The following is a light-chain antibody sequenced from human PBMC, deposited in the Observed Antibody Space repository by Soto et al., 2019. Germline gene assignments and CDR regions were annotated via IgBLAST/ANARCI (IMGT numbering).Light chain of an antibody. J-gene: IGKJ1*01. V-gene: IGKV1-5*03. CDR3: QQYKSHWT. Sequence: DIQLTQSPSTLSASVGDIVTITCRASQSISSWLAWYQQKPGKAPKLLISKASSSESGVPSRFTGSGSGTDFTLTISSLQPDDFATYYCQQYKSHWTFGQGTKVEIK. CDR1: QSISSW. CDR2: KAS.